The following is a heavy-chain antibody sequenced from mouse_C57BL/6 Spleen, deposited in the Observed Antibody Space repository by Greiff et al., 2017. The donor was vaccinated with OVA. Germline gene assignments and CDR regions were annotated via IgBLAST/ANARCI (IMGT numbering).Heavy chain of an antibody. Sequence: QVQLQQPGAELVRPGSSVKLSCKASGYTFTSYWMEWVKQRPGQGLEWIGNIYPSDSETHYNQKFKDKATLTVDKSSSTAYMQLSSLTSEDSAVYYGARGKDYAMDYWGQGTSVTVSS. CDR2: IYPSDSET. CDR1: GYTFTSYW. J-gene: IGHJ4*01. CDR3: ARGKDYAMDY. V-gene: IGHV1-61*01.